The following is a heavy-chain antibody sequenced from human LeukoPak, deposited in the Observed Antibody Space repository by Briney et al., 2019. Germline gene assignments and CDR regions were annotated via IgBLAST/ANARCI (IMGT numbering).Heavy chain of an antibody. CDR1: GYTFTIYG. Sequence: ASVKVSCKASGYTFTIYGISWVRQAPGQGLEWMGWISAYNSDTNYAQKLQGRVTMTTDTSKTTAYMELSSLRSDDTAVYYCAREFNSNSYYYYYRDVWRKGTTVTVSS. J-gene: IGHJ6*03. V-gene: IGHV1-18*01. CDR2: ISAYNSDT. D-gene: IGHD4-11*01. CDR3: AREFNSNSYYYYYRDV.